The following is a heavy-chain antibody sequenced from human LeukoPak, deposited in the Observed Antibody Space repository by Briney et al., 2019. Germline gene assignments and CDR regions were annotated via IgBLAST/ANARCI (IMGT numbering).Heavy chain of an antibody. CDR3: AREARGSSSSGTAYYMDV. D-gene: IGHD6-6*01. CDR1: GFTFSSYW. V-gene: IGHV3-74*01. CDR2: INSDGSST. Sequence: GGSLRLSCAASGFTFSSYWMHWVRQAPGKGLVWVARINSDGSSTSYADSVKGRFTISRDNAKNTLYLQMNSLRAEDTAVYYCAREARGSSSSGTAYYMDVWGKGTTVTVSS. J-gene: IGHJ6*03.